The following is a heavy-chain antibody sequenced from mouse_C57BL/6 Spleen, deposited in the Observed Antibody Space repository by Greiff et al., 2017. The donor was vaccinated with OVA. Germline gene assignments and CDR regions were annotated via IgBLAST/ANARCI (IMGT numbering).Heavy chain of an antibody. CDR3: AGTQDWYFDV. CDR2: IYPGSGST. J-gene: IGHJ1*03. V-gene: IGHV1-55*01. CDR1: GYTFTSYW. D-gene: IGHD4-1*01. Sequence: QVQLQQPGAELVKPGASVKMSCKASGYTFTSYWITWVKQRPGQGLEWIGDIYPGSGSTNYNEKFKSKVTLTVDTSSSTAYMQLSSLTSEDSAVYYCAGTQDWYFDVWGTGTTVTVSS.